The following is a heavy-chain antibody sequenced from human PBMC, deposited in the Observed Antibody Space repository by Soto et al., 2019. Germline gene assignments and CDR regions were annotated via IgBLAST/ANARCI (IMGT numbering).Heavy chain of an antibody. CDR1: GGSINNGGYS. J-gene: IGHJ2*01. Sequence: QLQLQESGSGLVKPSQTLSLTCAVSGGSINNGGYSWSWIRQPPGKGLEWIGYIYQSGSTYYNPSLKSRVTISVDRSKNQFSLKLISVTAADTAVYYCARVAISMMGYFDLWGRGTLVTVSS. D-gene: IGHD3-22*01. V-gene: IGHV4-30-2*01. CDR3: ARVAISMMGYFDL. CDR2: IYQSGST.